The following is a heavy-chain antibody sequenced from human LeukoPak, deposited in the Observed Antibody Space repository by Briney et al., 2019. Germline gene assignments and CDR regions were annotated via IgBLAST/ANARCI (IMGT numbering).Heavy chain of an antibody. V-gene: IGHV3-43*02. CDR3: ARESESSGWYDY. CDR1: GFTFSNYA. CDR2: ISGDGGST. Sequence: GGSLRLSCAASGFTFSNYAILCVRQAPGEGLEWVSLISGDGGSTFYADSVKGRFTISRDNSTNSLYLQMNSLRSDDTALYYCARESESSGWYDYWGQGTLVTVSS. J-gene: IGHJ4*02. D-gene: IGHD6-19*01.